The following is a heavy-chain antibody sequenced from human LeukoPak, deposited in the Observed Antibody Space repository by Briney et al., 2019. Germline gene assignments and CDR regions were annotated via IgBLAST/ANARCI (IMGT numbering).Heavy chain of an antibody. CDR1: GGTFSSYA. V-gene: IGHV1-69*06. D-gene: IGHD3-9*01. J-gene: IGHJ6*03. CDR3: ARGLRYFDWLLPLGYYMDV. Sequence: VASVKVSCKASGGTFSSYAISWVRQAPGQGLEWMGGIIPIFGTANYAQKFQGRVTITADKSTSTAYMELSSLRSEDTAVYYCARGLRYFDWLLPLGYYMDVWGKGTTVTVSS. CDR2: IIPIFGTA.